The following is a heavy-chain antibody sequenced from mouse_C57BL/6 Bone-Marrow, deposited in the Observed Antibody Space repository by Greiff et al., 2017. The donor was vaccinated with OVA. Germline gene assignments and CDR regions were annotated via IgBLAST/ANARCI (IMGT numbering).Heavy chain of an antibody. D-gene: IGHD2-10*01. V-gene: IGHV14-2*01. J-gene: IGHJ4*01. CDR2: IDPEDGET. Sequence: EVKLMESGAELVKPGASVKLSCTASGFNINDYYMHWVKQRPEQGLEWIGRIDPEDGETKYAPKFQGKATITADTSSNTAYMQLSSLTSEDTAVYYCAAYYDSWAMDYWGQGTSVTVSS. CDR1: GFNINDYY. CDR3: AAYYDSWAMDY.